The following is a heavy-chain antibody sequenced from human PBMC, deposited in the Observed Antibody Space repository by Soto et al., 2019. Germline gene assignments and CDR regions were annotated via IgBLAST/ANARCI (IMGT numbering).Heavy chain of an antibody. Sequence: QVQLVQSGAEVKKPGSSVKVSCKASGGTFSSYAISWVRQAPGQGLEWMGGIIPIFGTANYAQKFQGRVTITADESTSTAYMGLSSLRSEDTAVYYCARSGSIAAPYYYYGMDVWGQGTTVTVSS. CDR2: IIPIFGTA. D-gene: IGHD6-6*01. CDR3: ARSGSIAAPYYYYGMDV. J-gene: IGHJ6*02. V-gene: IGHV1-69*01. CDR1: GGTFSSYA.